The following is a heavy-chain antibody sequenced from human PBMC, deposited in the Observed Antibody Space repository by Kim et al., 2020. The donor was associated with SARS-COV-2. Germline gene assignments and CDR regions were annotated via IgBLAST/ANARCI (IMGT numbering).Heavy chain of an antibody. D-gene: IGHD1-26*01. CDR3: ARVGALFYGAFDI. V-gene: IGHV4-31*03. CDR1: GGSISSGGYY. J-gene: IGHJ3*02. CDR2: IYYSGST. Sequence: SETLSLTCTVSGGSISSGGYYWSWIRQHPGKGLEWIGYIYYSGSTYYNPSLKSRVTISVDTSKNQFSLKLSSVTAADTAVYYCARVGALFYGAFDIWGQGTMVTVSS.